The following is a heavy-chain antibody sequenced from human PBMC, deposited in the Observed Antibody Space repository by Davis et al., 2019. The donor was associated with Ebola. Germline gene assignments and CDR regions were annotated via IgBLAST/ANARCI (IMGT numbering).Heavy chain of an antibody. V-gene: IGHV3-11*01. Sequence: GGSLRPSCAASGFIFKNFYMGWVRQAPGKGLEWISYLDYDGSSIYTADSLKGRFTISRDNAKNFLYLQMDSLTVEDTAVYFCVRGAGLQKWGQGTLVTVSA. D-gene: IGHD6-19*01. CDR1: GFIFKNFY. CDR3: VRGAGLQK. J-gene: IGHJ4*02. CDR2: LDYDGSSI.